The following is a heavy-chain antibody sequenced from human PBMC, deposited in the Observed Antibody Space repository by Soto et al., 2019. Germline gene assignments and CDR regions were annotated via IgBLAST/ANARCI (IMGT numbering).Heavy chain of an antibody. Sequence: ASVKVSCKASGYTLIMYYIHWMRQAPGQGLEWMGLINPSGGSTTYAQKFQGRVTMTRDTSTSTVYMDLSSLRSDDTAVYYCARSPRYSGSYSGYWGQGTLVTVSS. V-gene: IGHV1-46*01. CDR3: ARSPRYSGSYSGY. CDR2: INPSGGST. CDR1: GYTLIMYY. D-gene: IGHD1-26*01. J-gene: IGHJ4*02.